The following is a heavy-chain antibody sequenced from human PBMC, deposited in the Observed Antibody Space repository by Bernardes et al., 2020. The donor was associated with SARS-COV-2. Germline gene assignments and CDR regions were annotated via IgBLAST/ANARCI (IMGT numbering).Heavy chain of an antibody. Sequence: SETLSLTCTVSGDSISSDDYYWSWIRQPPGKGLEWIGYIYHSGSAYYTPSLKSRATLSIDSSMNHFSLRLTSVTAADTALYYCARGAVPAPTGGRWLDPWGPGILVSVSS. CDR3: ARGAVPAPTGGRWLDP. CDR1: GDSISSDDYY. V-gene: IGHV4-30-4*01. J-gene: IGHJ5*02. D-gene: IGHD3-16*01. CDR2: IYHSGSA.